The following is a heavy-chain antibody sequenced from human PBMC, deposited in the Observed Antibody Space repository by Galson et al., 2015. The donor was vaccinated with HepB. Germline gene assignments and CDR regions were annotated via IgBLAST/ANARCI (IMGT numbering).Heavy chain of an antibody. D-gene: IGHD6-19*01. V-gene: IGHV3-23*01. J-gene: IGHJ4*02. CDR3: AKDWSIAVAGTNY. CDR2: VSGSGTDT. Sequence: SLRLSCAASGFTFSNYAMTWVRQAPGKGLEWVSGVSGSGTDTYYADSVKGRFTISRDNSKNTLYLQMTSLRAEDTALYYCAKDWSIAVAGTNYWGQGTLVTVSS. CDR1: GFTFSNYA.